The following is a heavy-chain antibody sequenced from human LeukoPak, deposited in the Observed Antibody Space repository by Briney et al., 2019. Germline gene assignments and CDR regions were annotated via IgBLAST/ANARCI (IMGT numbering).Heavy chain of an antibody. D-gene: IGHD2-15*01. Sequence: NPGGSLRLSCAGSGFTFRNAWMSWVRQAPGKGLEWVGRIKSKIDGGTPDYAAPVKGRFTISRDDSKNTMDLQMNSLKTEDTAVYYCTSINASVVGESFDCWGQGTQVTVSS. V-gene: IGHV3-15*01. CDR3: TSINASVVGESFDC. CDR1: GFTFRNAW. CDR2: IKSKIDGGTP. J-gene: IGHJ4*02.